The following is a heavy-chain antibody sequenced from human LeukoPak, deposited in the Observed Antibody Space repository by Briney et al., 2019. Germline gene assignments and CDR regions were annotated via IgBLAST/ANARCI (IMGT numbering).Heavy chain of an antibody. J-gene: IGHJ3*02. CDR3: ARNFGGVIDHDAFDI. CDR1: GFTFSSYG. Sequence: AGGSLRLSCAASGFTFSSYGMHWVRQAPGKGLEWVAVIWYDGSNKYYADSVKGRFTISRDNSKNTLYLQMNSLRAEDTAVYYCARNFGGVIDHDAFDIWGQGTMVTVSS. V-gene: IGHV3-33*01. CDR2: IWYDGSNK. D-gene: IGHD3-16*02.